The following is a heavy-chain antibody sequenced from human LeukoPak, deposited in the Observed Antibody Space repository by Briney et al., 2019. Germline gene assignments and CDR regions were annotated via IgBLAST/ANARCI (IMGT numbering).Heavy chain of an antibody. Sequence: SETLSLTCTVSDGSISGYFWSWIRQPPGKGLEWIGGIYYSGSSFDNPALKSRVTISVDTSKNQFSLKLSSVTAADTAVYYCARHRSGWLQSSFDYWGQGTLVTVSS. CDR1: DGSISGYF. CDR2: IYYSGSS. J-gene: IGHJ4*02. CDR3: ARHRSGWLQSSFDY. V-gene: IGHV4-59*05. D-gene: IGHD5-24*01.